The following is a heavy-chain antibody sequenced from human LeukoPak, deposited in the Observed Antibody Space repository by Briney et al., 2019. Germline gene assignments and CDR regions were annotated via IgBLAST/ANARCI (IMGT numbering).Heavy chain of an antibody. CDR2: IIPIFGTA. D-gene: IGHD4-17*01. Sequence: SVKVSCKASGGTFSSYAISWVRQAPGQGLDWMGRIIPIFGTANYAQKFQGRVTITTDESTSTAYMELSSLRSEDTAVYYCARERDYGDPRYWGQGTLVTVFS. CDR1: GGTFSSYA. J-gene: IGHJ4*02. CDR3: ARERDYGDPRY. V-gene: IGHV1-69*05.